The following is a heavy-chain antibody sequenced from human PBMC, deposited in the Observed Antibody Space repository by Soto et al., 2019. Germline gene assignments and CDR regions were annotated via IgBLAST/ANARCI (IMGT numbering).Heavy chain of an antibody. Sequence: QVQLVQSGAEVKKPGASVKVSFKASGYTFTGYYMHWVRQAPGQGLEWMGWINPNSGGTNYAQKFQGWVTMTRDTSISTAYMELSRLRSDDTAVYYCARANIVATRLFDYWGQGTLVTVSS. CDR2: INPNSGGT. D-gene: IGHD5-12*01. V-gene: IGHV1-2*04. J-gene: IGHJ4*02. CDR3: ARANIVATRLFDY. CDR1: GYTFTGYY.